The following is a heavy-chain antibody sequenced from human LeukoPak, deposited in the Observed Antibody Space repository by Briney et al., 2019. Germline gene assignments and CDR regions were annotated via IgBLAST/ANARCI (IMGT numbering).Heavy chain of an antibody. CDR3: ARDHEYYDYVWGSYRQSGFDY. CDR1: GFTFSSYA. CDR2: ISYDGSNK. D-gene: IGHD3-16*02. J-gene: IGHJ4*02. Sequence: PGGSLRLSCAASGFTFSSYAMHWVRQAPGKGLEWVAVISYDGSNKYYADSVRGRFTISRDNSKNTLYLQMNSLSAEDTAVYYCARDHEYYDYVWGSYRQSGFDYWGQGTLVTVSS. V-gene: IGHV3-30-3*01.